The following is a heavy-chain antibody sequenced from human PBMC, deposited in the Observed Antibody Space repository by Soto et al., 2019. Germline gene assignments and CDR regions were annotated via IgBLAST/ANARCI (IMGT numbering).Heavy chain of an antibody. CDR1: GGSISSSNW. J-gene: IGHJ4*02. CDR3: ATLGMSPTVPDS. V-gene: IGHV4-4*02. CDR2: IHHSGAT. Sequence: QVQLQESGPGLVRPSETLSLTCTVSGGSISSSNWWNWVRQSPGEGLEWIAEIHHSGATNYNPSPKSRVTISTDNTTNRFSLMPTSVTAADTAVYYCATLGMSPTVPDSWGQGRLVTVTS. D-gene: IGHD4-17*01.